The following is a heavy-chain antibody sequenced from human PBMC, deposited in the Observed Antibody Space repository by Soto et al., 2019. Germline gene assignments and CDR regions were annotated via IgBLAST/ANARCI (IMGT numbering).Heavy chain of an antibody. CDR3: ASQLVPHYYYGMDV. CDR1: GGSVSSGSYY. J-gene: IGHJ6*02. CDR2: IYYSGST. D-gene: IGHD6-13*01. V-gene: IGHV4-61*01. Sequence: QVQLQESGPGLVKPSETLSLTCTVSGGSVSSGSYYWSWIRQPPGQGLEWIGYIYYSGSTNYNPSLKSRVTISVDTSKNQFSLKLSSVTAADTAVYYCASQLVPHYYYGMDVWGQGTTVTVSS.